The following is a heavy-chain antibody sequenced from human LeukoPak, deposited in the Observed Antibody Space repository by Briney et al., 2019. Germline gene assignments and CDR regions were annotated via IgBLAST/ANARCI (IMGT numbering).Heavy chain of an antibody. CDR1: DFTFNRFS. V-gene: IGHV3-21*01. J-gene: IGHJ4*02. CDR3: ARGGVYYYDSSGNVRHDY. D-gene: IGHD3-22*01. CDR2: ISHGGDYV. Sequence: PGGSLRLSCAASDFTFNRFSLNWVRQAPGKGLEWVSSISHGGDYVYYSDSVKGRFTISRDNAKNSLYLQMNSLRAEDTAVYYCARGGVYYYDSSGNVRHDYWGQGTLVTVSS.